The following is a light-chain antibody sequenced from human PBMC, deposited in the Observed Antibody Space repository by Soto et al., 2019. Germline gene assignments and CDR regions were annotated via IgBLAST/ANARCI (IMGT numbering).Light chain of an antibody. CDR3: QVYGCPLIS. CDR2: DTS. Sequence: MVFSDFPAILTLPQGEGATLSFGASQSVGSSSIAWYQQKPGLAPRLLIYDTSRRATDIPVRFSGSGSGTDFTLTISLLEAEDFTVYCCQVYGCPLISFG. J-gene: IGKJ2*03. CDR1: QSVGSSS. V-gene: IGKV3D-20*01.